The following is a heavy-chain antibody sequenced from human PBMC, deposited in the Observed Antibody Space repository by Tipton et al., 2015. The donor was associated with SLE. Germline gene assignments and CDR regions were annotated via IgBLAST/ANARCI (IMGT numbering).Heavy chain of an antibody. CDR2: MKEDGREK. D-gene: IGHD1-14*01. Sequence: GSLRLSCAASGFTFSNYWMSWVRQAPGKGLEWVANMKEDGREKYYVDSVKGRFTISRDNAKNSLYLHMNSLRAEDTAVYYCARDFWAGTGLPDYWGQGALVTVSS. CDR3: ARDFWAGTGLPDY. CDR1: GFTFSNYW. V-gene: IGHV3-7*03. J-gene: IGHJ4*02.